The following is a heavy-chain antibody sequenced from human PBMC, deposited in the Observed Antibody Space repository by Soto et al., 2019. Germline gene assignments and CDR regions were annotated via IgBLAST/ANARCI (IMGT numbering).Heavy chain of an antibody. CDR3: ARAGGFREIGFDY. V-gene: IGHV4-30-4*01. D-gene: IGHD3-10*01. J-gene: IGHJ4*02. CDR2: IYYSGST. CDR1: GGSISSGDYY. Sequence: QVQLQESGPGLVKPSQTLSLTCTVSGGSISSGDYYWSWIRQPPGKGLEWIGYIYYSGSTYYNPLLKRRVTISVDTSTNQFALKLSSVTAADTAVYYCARAGGFREIGFDYWGQGSLVTVSS.